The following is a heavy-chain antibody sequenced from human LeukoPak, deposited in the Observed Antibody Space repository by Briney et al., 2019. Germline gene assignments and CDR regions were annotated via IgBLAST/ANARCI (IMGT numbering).Heavy chain of an antibody. J-gene: IGHJ4*02. CDR3: ARLSDHGWPDY. CDR1: AGSISGYY. Sequence: SETLSLTCTVSAGSISGYYGTWIRQPPGKGLEWIAYIHYRGTIQCNPSVKSRVTISVDTSKNQFSLRLTSVTAADTAVYFCARLSDHGWPDYWGQGALVTVSS. CDR2: IHYRGTI. V-gene: IGHV4-59*08. D-gene: IGHD6-19*01.